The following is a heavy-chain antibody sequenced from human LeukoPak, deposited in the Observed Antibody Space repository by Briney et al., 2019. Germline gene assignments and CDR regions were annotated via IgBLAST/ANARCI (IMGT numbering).Heavy chain of an antibody. V-gene: IGHV4-39*01. CDR2: IYYSGST. J-gene: IGHJ4*02. CDR1: GASINTNNCY. CDR3: ARWSSSSLRGERYYFDY. Sequence: SETLSLTCTVSGASINTNNCYWGWIRQPPGKGLEWIGSIYYSGSTYYNPSLKSRVTISIDTSKTQFSLKLSSVTAADTAVYYCARWSSSSLRGERYYFDYWGQGTLVTVSS. D-gene: IGHD6-6*01.